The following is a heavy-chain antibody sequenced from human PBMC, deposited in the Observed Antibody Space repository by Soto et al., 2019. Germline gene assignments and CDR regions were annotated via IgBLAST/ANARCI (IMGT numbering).Heavy chain of an antibody. J-gene: IGHJ5*02. CDR1: GYSISSGYY. CDR3: ARDVVVTQINRHMFDP. Sequence: PSETLSVTCAVSGYSISSGYYWGWIRQPPGKGLEWIGSIYHSGSTYYNPSLKSRVTISVDTSKNQFSLKLSSVTAADTAVYYCARDVVVTQINRHMFDPWGQGTIVTVYS. D-gene: IGHD2-21*02. CDR2: IYHSGST. V-gene: IGHV4-38-2*02.